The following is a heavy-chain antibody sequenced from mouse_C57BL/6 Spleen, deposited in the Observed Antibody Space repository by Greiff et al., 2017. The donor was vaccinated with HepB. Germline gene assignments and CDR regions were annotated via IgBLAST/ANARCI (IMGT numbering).Heavy chain of an antibody. CDR2: IHPNSGST. CDR3: ARTNSGSYFDY. Sequence: QVQLQQPGAELVKPGASVKLSCKASGYTFTSYWMHWVKQRPGQGLEWIGIIHPNSGSTNYNEKFKSKATLTVDKSSSTAYMQLSSLTSEDSAVYYCARTNSGSYFDYWGQGTLVTVS. D-gene: IGHD2-10*01. V-gene: IGHV1-64*01. J-gene: IGHJ3*01. CDR1: GYTFTSYW.